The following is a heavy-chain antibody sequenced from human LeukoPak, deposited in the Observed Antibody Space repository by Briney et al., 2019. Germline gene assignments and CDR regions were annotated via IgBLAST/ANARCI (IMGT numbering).Heavy chain of an antibody. CDR2: TYYRSKWYN. CDR1: GDSVSSNSAA. Sequence: SQTLSLTCAISGDSVSSNSAAWNWIRQPPSRGLEWLGRTYYRSKWYNDYAVSVKSRITINPDTSKNQFSLQLNSVTPEDTAVYYCARSGGYSYGVFDPWGQGTLVTVSS. CDR3: ARSGGYSYGVFDP. J-gene: IGHJ5*02. V-gene: IGHV6-1*01. D-gene: IGHD5-18*01.